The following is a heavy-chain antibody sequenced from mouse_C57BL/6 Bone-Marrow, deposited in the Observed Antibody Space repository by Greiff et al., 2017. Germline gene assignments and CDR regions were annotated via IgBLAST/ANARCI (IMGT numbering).Heavy chain of an antibody. CDR3: GEDYYGSSLAY. V-gene: IGHV8-12*01. CDR2: IYWDDDK. CDR1: GFSLSTSGMG. D-gene: IGHD1-1*01. J-gene: IGHJ3*01. Sequence: QVTLKVSGPGLLQSSQTLSLTCSFSGFSLSTSGMGVSWIRQPSGKGLEWLAHIYWDDDKRYNPSLKSRLTISKDTSRNQVFLKITSVDTADTATYYCGEDYYGSSLAYGGKGTLDTVSA.